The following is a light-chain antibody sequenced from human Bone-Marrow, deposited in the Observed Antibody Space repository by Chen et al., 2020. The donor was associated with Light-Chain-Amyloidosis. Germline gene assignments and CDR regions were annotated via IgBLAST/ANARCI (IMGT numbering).Light chain of an antibody. CDR3: QVGERSSDCPV. CDR1: NIGSTS. Sequence: SYVLTQPSSVSVAPGQTATIACGGNNIGSTSVHWYQQTPGQAPLLVVYDDSDRPPGIPERLSGSNSGHTATLTISGGEAGDEADYYCQVGERSSDCPVFAGGTKLTGL. V-gene: IGLV3-21*02. J-gene: IGLJ3*02. CDR2: DDS.